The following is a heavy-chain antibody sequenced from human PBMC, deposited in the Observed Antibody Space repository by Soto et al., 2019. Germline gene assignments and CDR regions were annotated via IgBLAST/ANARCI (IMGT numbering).Heavy chain of an antibody. D-gene: IGHD3-16*02. CDR1: GYTLTELS. CDR2: FDPEDGET. CDR3: ARMNVWGSYRSYYYYGMDV. Sequence: ASVKVSCKVSGYTLTELSMHWVRQAPGKGLEWMGGFDPEDGETIYVQKFQGRVTMTEDTSTDTAYMELSSLRSEDTAVYYCARMNVWGSYRSYYYYGMDVWGQGTTVTVSS. J-gene: IGHJ6*02. V-gene: IGHV1-24*01.